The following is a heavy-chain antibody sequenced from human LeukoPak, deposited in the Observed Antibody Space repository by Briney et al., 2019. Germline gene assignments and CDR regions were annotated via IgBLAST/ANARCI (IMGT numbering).Heavy chain of an antibody. CDR1: GDTFIIND. CDR3: ARVTAGGTWTFDI. V-gene: IGHV1-8*02. D-gene: IGHD6-13*01. J-gene: IGHJ3*02. Sequence: ASVKVSCKASGDTFIINDINWVRQATGQGLVWMGWMNPNSGNTGYAQKFQGRVTMTRNISITTAYMELTDLRSEDTAVYYCARVTAGGTWTFDIWGQGTTVTVSS. CDR2: MNPNSGNT.